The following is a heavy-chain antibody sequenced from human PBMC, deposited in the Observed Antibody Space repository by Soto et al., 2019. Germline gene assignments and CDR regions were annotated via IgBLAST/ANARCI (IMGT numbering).Heavy chain of an antibody. D-gene: IGHD1-1*01. CDR2: INPNNGAT. CDR3: ASHDPGARFDP. V-gene: IGHV1-2*02. J-gene: IGHJ5*02. CDR1: RYIFTAYF. Sequence: QVQLVQSGAEVKKPGTSVKVSCKAPRYIFTAYFMHWVRQAPGQGLEWMGWINPNNGATHYGLSFQGRVTMTRDTSISTAYMELTSLRSDDTAVYYCASHDPGARFDPWGQGTLVIVSS.